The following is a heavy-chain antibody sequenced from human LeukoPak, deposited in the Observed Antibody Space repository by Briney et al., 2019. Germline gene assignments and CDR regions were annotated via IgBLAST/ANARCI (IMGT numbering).Heavy chain of an antibody. V-gene: IGHV1-2*02. J-gene: IGHJ6*02. CDR1: GYTFTCYY. CDR2: INPNSGGT. CDR3: ARAWYTAMAGGDTGMDV. Sequence: ASVTVSCKSSGYTFTCYYMHWVRQAPGQGLEWMGCINPNSGGTNYAQKFQGRVTMTRDTSISTAYMELSRLRSDDTAVYYCARAWYTAMAGGDTGMDVWGQGTTVTVSS. D-gene: IGHD5-18*01.